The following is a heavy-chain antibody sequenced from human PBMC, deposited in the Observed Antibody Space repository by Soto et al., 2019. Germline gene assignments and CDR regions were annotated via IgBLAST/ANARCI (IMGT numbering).Heavy chain of an antibody. CDR2: ISGSGGST. CDR3: ARRGRWSYYDS. CDR1: GFTFSSYA. Sequence: EVLLLESGGGLVQPGGSLRLSCAASGFTFSSYAMRWVRQAPGKGLEWVSAISGSGGSTYYADSVKGRFTISRDNSKSTLLLQMNSLSAEDTAVYYCARRGRWSYYDSWGQGTRVTVSS. J-gene: IGHJ4*02. V-gene: IGHV3-23*01. D-gene: IGHD2-15*01.